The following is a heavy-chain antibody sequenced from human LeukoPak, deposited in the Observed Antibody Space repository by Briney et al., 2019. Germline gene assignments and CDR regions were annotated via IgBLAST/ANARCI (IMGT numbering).Heavy chain of an antibody. D-gene: IGHD2-2*01. CDR3: ARANALYCSSTSCLFDY. CDR1: GYTFTDYC. V-gene: IGHV1-2*02. CDR2: INPNSGGT. J-gene: IGHJ4*02. Sequence: ASVTVSCTTSGYTFTDYCIHWVRQPPAQGLEWMACINPNSGGTYYAQNFHDRITLTRDTSISTAYMELSRLRSDDTAIYYCARANALYCSSTSCLFDYWGQGTLVTVSS.